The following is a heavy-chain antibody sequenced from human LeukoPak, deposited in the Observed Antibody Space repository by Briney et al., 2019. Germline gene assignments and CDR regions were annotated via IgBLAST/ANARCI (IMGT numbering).Heavy chain of an antibody. D-gene: IGHD1-26*01. J-gene: IGHJ4*02. CDR3: TRESGAFSPFGF. CDR2: VHLSGAS. Sequence: SETLSLTCAVYGGPFSGYYWSWIRQPPGKGLEWIGEVHLSGASNYNPSLKSRVNMSIDKSKNQLSLELTSVTVADTAIYYCTRESGAFSPFGFWGQGTLVTVSS. CDR1: GGPFSGYY. V-gene: IGHV4-34*01.